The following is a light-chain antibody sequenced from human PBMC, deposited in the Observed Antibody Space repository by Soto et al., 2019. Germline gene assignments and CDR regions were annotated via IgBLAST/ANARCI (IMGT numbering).Light chain of an antibody. V-gene: IGKV3-15*01. Sequence: ELVMTQSPATLSLSPGERATLSCRASQSVATNLAWYQQKPGQAPRLLIYGASTRATGIPARFTGSGSGTEFSLTISSLQSEDFAVYYCQQYNNGPPYQTFCQGTKVEI. CDR2: GAS. CDR1: QSVATN. CDR3: QQYNNGPPYQT. J-gene: IGKJ1*01.